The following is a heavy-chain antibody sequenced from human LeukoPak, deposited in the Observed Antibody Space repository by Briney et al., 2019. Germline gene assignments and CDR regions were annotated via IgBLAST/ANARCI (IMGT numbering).Heavy chain of an antibody. CDR3: ARVGTVFSHIFDY. J-gene: IGHJ4*02. V-gene: IGHV4-4*07. Sequence: PSETLSLTCTVSGGSISSYYWSWLRQPAGKGLEWLGRIYTSGSTNYNPSLKSRVTMSVDTSKDQFSLKLSSVTAADTAVYYCARVGTVFSHIFDYWGQGTLVTVSS. D-gene: IGHD2-21*02. CDR2: IYTSGST. CDR1: GGSISSYY.